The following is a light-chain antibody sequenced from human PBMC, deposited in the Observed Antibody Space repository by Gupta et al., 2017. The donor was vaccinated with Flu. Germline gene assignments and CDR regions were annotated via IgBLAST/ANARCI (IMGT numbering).Light chain of an antibody. J-gene: IGLJ1*01. CDR3: GSYAVGYV. V-gene: IGLV2-23*02. CDR2: EVS. Sequence: QSALTPPASVSGSPGQSITISCTGTSSDLGTYNLVSWYQQHPDKAPKLMIYEVSKRPSGISNRFSGSKSGTTASLTIAGLQAEDEGDYYCGSYAVGYVFGTGTKVTVL. CDR1: SSDLGTYNL.